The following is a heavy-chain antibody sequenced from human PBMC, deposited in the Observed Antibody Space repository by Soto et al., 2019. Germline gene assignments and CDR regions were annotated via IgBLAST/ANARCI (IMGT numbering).Heavy chain of an antibody. CDR1: GGSISSSNW. V-gene: IGHV4-4*02. J-gene: IGHJ4*02. CDR3: AREEYCANGICFRRGFDY. D-gene: IGHD2-8*01. CDR2: IHHSGST. Sequence: SETLSLTCAVSGGSISSSNWWSWVRQPPGKGLEWIGEIHHSGSTNYNPSLKSRVTISVDKSKNHFSLKLSSGTAADTAVYYCAREEYCANGICFRRGFDYWGRGTLVTVSS.